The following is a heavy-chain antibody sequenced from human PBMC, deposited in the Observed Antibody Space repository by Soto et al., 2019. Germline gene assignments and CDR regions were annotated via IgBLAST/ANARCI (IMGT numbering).Heavy chain of an antibody. D-gene: IGHD2-2*03. V-gene: IGHV3-30-3*01. CDR3: ARDWITDGNSVPWFDP. CDR1: GFTFSSYV. Sequence: SLRLSCAASGFTFSSYVMHWVRQAPGKGLEWVAVISYDGSNKYYADSVKGRFTISRDNSKNTLYLQMNSLRAEDTAVYYCARDWITDGNSVPWFDPWGQGTLVTVSS. CDR2: ISYDGSNK. J-gene: IGHJ5*02.